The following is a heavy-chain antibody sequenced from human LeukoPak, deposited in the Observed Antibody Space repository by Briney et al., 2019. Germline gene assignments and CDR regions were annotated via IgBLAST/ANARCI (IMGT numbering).Heavy chain of an antibody. CDR3: AKDGPGRAFDY. D-gene: IGHD1-26*01. J-gene: IGHJ4*02. V-gene: IGHV3-9*01. Sequence: GGSLRLSCAASGFTFDDYAMRWVRQAPGKGLEWVSGISWNSGSIGYADSVKGGFTISRDNSKNTLYLQMNSLRAEDTAVYYCAKDGPGRAFDYWGQGTLVTVSS. CDR2: ISWNSGSI. CDR1: GFTFDDYA.